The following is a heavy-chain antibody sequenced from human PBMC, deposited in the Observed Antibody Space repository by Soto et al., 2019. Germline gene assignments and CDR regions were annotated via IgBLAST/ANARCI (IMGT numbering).Heavy chain of an antibody. Sequence: EVQLVESGGGLVQPGGSLRLSCAASGFTFSSYWMSWVRQAPGKGLEWVANIKQDGSEKYYVDSVKGRFTISRDNAKNSLYLQMNSLRAEDTAVYYCARVRYPGYYYYYMDVWGKGTMVTVSS. CDR1: GFTFSSYW. V-gene: IGHV3-7*01. CDR2: IKQDGSEK. CDR3: ARVRYPGYYYYYMDV. J-gene: IGHJ6*03. D-gene: IGHD1-26*01.